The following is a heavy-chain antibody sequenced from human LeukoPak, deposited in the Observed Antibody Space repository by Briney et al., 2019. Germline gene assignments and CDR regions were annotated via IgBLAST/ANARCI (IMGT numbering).Heavy chain of an antibody. J-gene: IGHJ4*02. CDR2: IYPGDSET. CDR3: ARQYITGWQSFDY. V-gene: IGHV5-51*01. CDR1: GYSFTSSW. Sequence: PGESLKISCKGSGYSFTSSWIGWVRQMPGKGLEWMGIIYPGDSETIYSPSFQGQVTISVDKSFSTAYLQWSSLKASDTAMYYCARQYITGWQSFDYWGQGTLVTVSS. D-gene: IGHD6-19*01.